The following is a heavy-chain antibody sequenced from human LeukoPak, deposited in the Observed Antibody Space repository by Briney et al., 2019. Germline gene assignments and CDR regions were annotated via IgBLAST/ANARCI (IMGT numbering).Heavy chain of an antibody. D-gene: IGHD4-23*01. Sequence: GGSLRLSCAASGFTVSSNYMSWVRQAPGKGLEWVSVIYSGGSTYYADSVKGRFTISRDNSKNTLYLQMNSLRAEDTAVYYCARRRIDYGGNSPYYYYYMDVWGKGTTVTISS. CDR3: ARRRIDYGGNSPYYYYYMDV. CDR2: IYSGGST. J-gene: IGHJ6*03. CDR1: GFTVSSNY. V-gene: IGHV3-66*04.